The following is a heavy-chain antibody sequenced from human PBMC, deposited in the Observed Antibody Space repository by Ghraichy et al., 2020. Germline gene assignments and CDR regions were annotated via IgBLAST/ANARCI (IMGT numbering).Heavy chain of an antibody. V-gene: IGHV4-38-2*02. Sequence: SQTRSLTCDVSGYSISSGYYWGWIRQPPGKGLEWIGCIYHSGSTYYSPSLRGRVTISMDTSKNQISLRLTSVIAADTAVYYCTRDRFYYDSSGYLGGQGTLVTVSS. D-gene: IGHD3-22*01. J-gene: IGHJ1*01. CDR3: TRDRFYYDSSGYL. CDR2: IYHSGST. CDR1: GYSISSGYY.